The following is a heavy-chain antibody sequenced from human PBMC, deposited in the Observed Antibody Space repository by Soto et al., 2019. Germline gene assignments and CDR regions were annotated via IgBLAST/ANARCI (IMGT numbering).Heavy chain of an antibody. CDR3: ARDLSIAPYYYNGMDV. CDR2: ISYDGSNK. CDR1: GFTFSSYA. D-gene: IGHD6-6*01. V-gene: IGHV3-30-3*01. J-gene: IGHJ6*02. Sequence: PGGSLRLSRAASGFTFSSYAMHWVRQAPGKGLEWVAVISYDGSNKYYADSVKGRFTISRDNSKNTLYLQMNSLRAEDTAVYYCARDLSIAPYYYNGMDVWDQGNTVTLSS.